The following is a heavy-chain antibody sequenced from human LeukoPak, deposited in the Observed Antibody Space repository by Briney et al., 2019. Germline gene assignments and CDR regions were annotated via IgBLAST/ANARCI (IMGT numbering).Heavy chain of an antibody. Sequence: GASVKVSCKASGYTFSTYGISWVRHAPGQGLELMGWISAYNGHTNYAQKFQGRVTMTTDTSTSTAYMELTSLTSDDTAVYFCARDKDLGAVAGTFDYWGQGTLVTVSS. D-gene: IGHD6-19*01. J-gene: IGHJ4*02. CDR2: ISAYNGHT. CDR3: ARDKDLGAVAGTFDY. V-gene: IGHV1-18*01. CDR1: GYTFSTYG.